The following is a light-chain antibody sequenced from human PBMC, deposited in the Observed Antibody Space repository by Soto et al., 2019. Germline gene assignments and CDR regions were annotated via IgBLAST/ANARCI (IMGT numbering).Light chain of an antibody. V-gene: IGKV1-9*01. Sequence: IQLTQSPSSLSASVGDRVTITCRASQGLSSYLAWYQQKPGKAPELLIYVTSTLQSGVPSRFSGSGSGTDFTLTISSLQPEDFATYYSQQHNSYPLTFGGGTKVEIK. CDR2: VTS. J-gene: IGKJ4*01. CDR1: QGLSSY. CDR3: QQHNSYPLT.